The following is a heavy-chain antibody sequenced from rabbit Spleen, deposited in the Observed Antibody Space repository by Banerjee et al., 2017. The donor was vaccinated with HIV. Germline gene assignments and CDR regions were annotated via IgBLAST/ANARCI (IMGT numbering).Heavy chain of an antibody. CDR3: ARGSAMMTMVITGYYFTL. V-gene: IGHV1S45*01. CDR1: GFDFSNKAV. CDR2: IYAGSSVST. Sequence: QERLVESGGGLVQPEGSLTLTCKASGFDFSNKAVMCWVRQAPGKGLEYIACIYAGSSVSTYYANWAKGRFTISKTSSTTVTLQMTSLTAADTATYFCARGSAMMTMVITGYYFTLWGQGTLVTVS. J-gene: IGHJ4*01. D-gene: IGHD2-1*01.